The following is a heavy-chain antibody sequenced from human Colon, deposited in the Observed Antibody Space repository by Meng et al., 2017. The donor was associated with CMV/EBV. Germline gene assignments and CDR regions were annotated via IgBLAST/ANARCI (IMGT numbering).Heavy chain of an antibody. V-gene: IGHV3-7*01. CDR1: GFVFSSFW. Sequence: GGSLRLSCAASGFVFSSFWMTWVRQAPGKGLEWVATIKQPGREKFYADSVKGRFTISRDNAKNSLYLQMNNLRADDTGVYYCARDLSGSYSSPYYSYYGMDVWGQGTTVTVSS. D-gene: IGHD4-11*01. CDR3: ARDLSGSYSSPYYSYYGMDV. CDR2: IKQPGREK. J-gene: IGHJ6*02.